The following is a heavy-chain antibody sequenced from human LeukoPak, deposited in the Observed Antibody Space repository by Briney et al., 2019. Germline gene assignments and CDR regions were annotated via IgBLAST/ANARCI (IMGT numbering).Heavy chain of an antibody. Sequence: ASVTVSCKASGYTFTSYGINWVRQATGQGLEWMGWMNPNSGNIGFAQKFQGRVTMTRNTSISTAYMELSSLRSEDTAVYYCARGADGSGHYYYYYYMDVWGKGTTVTISS. CDR2: MNPNSGNI. D-gene: IGHD3-22*01. V-gene: IGHV1-8*01. J-gene: IGHJ6*03. CDR3: ARGADGSGHYYYYYYMDV. CDR1: GYTFTSYG.